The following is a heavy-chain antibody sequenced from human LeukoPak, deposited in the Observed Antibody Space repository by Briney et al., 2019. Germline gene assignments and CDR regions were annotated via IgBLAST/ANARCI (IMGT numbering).Heavy chain of an antibody. CDR1: GYTFTGYY. D-gene: IGHD1-26*01. CDR3: ARASSGSYFSYYMDV. J-gene: IGHJ6*03. CDR2: INPNSGGT. Sequence: ASVKVSCKASGYTFTGYYMHWVRQAPGQGLEWMGWINPNSGGTNYAQKFQGRVTMTRDTSTSTVYMELSSLRSEDTAVYYCARASSGSYFSYYMDVWGKGTTVTISS. V-gene: IGHV1-2*02.